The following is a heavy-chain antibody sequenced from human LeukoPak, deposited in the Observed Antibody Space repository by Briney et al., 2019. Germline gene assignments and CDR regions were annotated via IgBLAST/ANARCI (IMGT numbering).Heavy chain of an antibody. V-gene: IGHV1-69*04. CDR2: IIPILNRA. CDR1: GGTFSSYG. J-gene: IGHJ4*02. Sequence: SVKVSCKASGGTFSSYGISWVRQAPGQGLEWMGRIIPILNRANYAQKFQGRVTMTEDTSTDTAYMELSSLRSEDTAVYYCATGWHSGSYIYWGQGTLVTVSS. D-gene: IGHD3-10*01. CDR3: ATGWHSGSYIY.